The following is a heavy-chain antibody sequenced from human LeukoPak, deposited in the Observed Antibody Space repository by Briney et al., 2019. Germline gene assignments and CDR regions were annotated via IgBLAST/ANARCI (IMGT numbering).Heavy chain of an antibody. CDR2: IYYSGST. D-gene: IGHD3-10*01. Sequence: SETLSLTCTVSGGSISSYYWSWIRQPPGKGLEWIGYIYYSGSTNYNPSLKSRVTISVDTSKNQFSLKLSSVTAADTAVYYCARRSGSGNRLYNWFDPWGQGTLVTVSS. CDR3: ARRSGSGNRLYNWFDP. V-gene: IGHV4-59*01. J-gene: IGHJ5*02. CDR1: GGSISSYY.